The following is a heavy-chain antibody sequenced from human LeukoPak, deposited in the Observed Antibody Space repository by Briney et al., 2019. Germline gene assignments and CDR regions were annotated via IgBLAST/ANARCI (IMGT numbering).Heavy chain of an antibody. CDR3: AKDKGENSDAFDI. V-gene: IGHV3-9*01. CDR1: GFTFYDYA. J-gene: IGHJ3*02. D-gene: IGHD2-21*01. Sequence: GGSLRLSCAASGFTFYDYAMHWVRQAPGKGLEWVSGISWNSGSIGYADSVKGRFTISRDNAKNSLYLQMNSLRAEDTALYYCAKDKGENSDAFDIWGQGTMVTVSS. CDR2: ISWNSGSI.